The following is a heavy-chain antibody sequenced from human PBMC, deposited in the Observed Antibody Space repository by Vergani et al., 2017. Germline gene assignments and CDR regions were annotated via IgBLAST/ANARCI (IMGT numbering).Heavy chain of an antibody. V-gene: IGHV3-23*01. CDR1: GFTFNSFA. CDR2: ISGGGDTN. Sequence: VQLLESGGGLVQSGGSLRLSCAASGFTFNSFAMTWVRQAPGMGLEWISTISGGGDTNHYADSVKGRFTISRDNYKSTLYLQIKSLRAEDTAVYYCAKGDRLEGRDNWFDSWGQGGKVTVSS. CDR3: AKGDRLEGRDNWFDS. J-gene: IGHJ5*01. D-gene: IGHD5/OR15-5a*01.